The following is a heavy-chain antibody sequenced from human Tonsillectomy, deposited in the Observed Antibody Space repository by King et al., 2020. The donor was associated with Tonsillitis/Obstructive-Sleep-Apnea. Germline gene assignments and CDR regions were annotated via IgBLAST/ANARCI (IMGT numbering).Heavy chain of an antibody. CDR3: HAPYYPNDH. D-gene: IGHD2-21*01. Sequence: VQLVESGGGLVQPGGSLRLSCTASGFTFSTYEMNWVRQAPGKGLEWVSYISNSGTTIYYADSVKGRFTISRDNAENSLSLQMNNLRAEDTAVYYCHAPYYPNDHWGQGTLVTVPS. CDR2: ISNSGTTI. J-gene: IGHJ4*02. V-gene: IGHV3-48*03. CDR1: GFTFSTYE.